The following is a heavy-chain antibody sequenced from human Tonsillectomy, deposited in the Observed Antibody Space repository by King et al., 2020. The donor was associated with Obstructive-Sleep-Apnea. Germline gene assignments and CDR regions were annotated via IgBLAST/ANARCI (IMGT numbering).Heavy chain of an antibody. CDR2: IYYTGGS. Sequence: LQLQESGPGLVKPSETLSLTCTVSGGSVRSGSSYWSWIRQSPGKGLEWIGYIYYTGGSNYNPSLKSRVTIAVDTSKNQFSLKLTSVTAADTARYYCVRAAGSTGTTWRLDVWGQGTTVIVSS. CDR1: GGSVRSGSSY. V-gene: IGHV4-61*01. CDR3: VRAAGSTGTTWRLDV. J-gene: IGHJ6*02. D-gene: IGHD1-1*01.